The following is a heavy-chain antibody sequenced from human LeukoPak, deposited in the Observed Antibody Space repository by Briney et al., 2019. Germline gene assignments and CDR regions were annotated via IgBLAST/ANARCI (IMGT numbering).Heavy chain of an antibody. CDR3: ARGGGTYYDLWSGYYRGKNWFDP. V-gene: IGHV4-38-2*02. D-gene: IGHD3-3*01. CDR1: GYSISSGYY. CDR2: IYHSGST. J-gene: IGHJ5*02. Sequence: PSETLSLTCTVSGYSISSGYYWGWIRQPPGKGLEWIGSIYHSGSTYYNPSLKSRVTISVDTSKNQFSLKLSSVTAADTAVYYCARGGGTYYDLWSGYYRGKNWFDPWGQGTLVTVSS.